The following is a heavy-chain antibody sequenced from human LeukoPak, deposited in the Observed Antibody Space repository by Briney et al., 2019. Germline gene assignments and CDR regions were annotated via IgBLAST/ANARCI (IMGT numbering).Heavy chain of an antibody. CDR2: ISAYNGNT. D-gene: IGHD5-18*01. J-gene: IGHJ4*02. Sequence: ASVKVSCKASGYTFTSYGISWVRQAPGQGLEWMGWISAYNGNTNYAQKLQGRVTMTTDTSTSTAYMELRSLRSDDTAVYYCARDSGGYSYGEFDYWGQGILVTVSS. V-gene: IGHV1-18*01. CDR3: ARDSGGYSYGEFDY. CDR1: GYTFTSYG.